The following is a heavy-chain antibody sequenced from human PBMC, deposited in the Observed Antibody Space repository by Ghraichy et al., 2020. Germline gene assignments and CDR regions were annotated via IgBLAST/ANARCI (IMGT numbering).Heavy chain of an antibody. Sequence: LSLTCTVSGGSISSGSYYWSWIRQPAGKGLEWIGRIYTSGSTNYNPSLKSRVTISVDTSKNQFSLKLSSVTAADTAVYYCARGNRDIVVVPGPYYYYMDVWGKGTTVTVSS. CDR1: GGSISSGSYY. CDR2: IYTSGST. J-gene: IGHJ6*03. V-gene: IGHV4-61*02. CDR3: ARGNRDIVVVPGPYYYYMDV. D-gene: IGHD2-2*01.